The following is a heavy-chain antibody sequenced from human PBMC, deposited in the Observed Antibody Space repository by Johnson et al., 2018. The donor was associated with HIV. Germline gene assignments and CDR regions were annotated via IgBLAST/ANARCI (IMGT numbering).Heavy chain of an antibody. CDR1: GFTFSDYY. J-gene: IGHJ3*02. Sequence: QVLLVESGGGLVKPGGSLRLSCAASGFTFSDYYMSWIRQAPGQRLELVSYISSSRSTIYYADSVKVRFTISRDNAKNSLYLQMNSLRAEDTAVYYCARDFRAAAGNDAFDIWGQGTMVTVSS. CDR3: ARDFRAAAGNDAFDI. CDR2: ISSSRSTI. D-gene: IGHD6-13*01. V-gene: IGHV3-11*04.